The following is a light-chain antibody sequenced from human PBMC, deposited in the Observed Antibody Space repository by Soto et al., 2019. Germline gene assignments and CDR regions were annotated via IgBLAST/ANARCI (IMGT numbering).Light chain of an antibody. CDR2: GAS. J-gene: IGKJ1*01. Sequence: DIVLTQSPATLSLSPGERATLSCRASQSVSSSALAWYQQKPGQAPRRLIYGASSRATGIPDRFSGSGSGTDFTLTISRLEPEDFAVYYCQYYGTSPQTFGQGTKVDIK. CDR1: QSVSSSA. V-gene: IGKV3-20*01. CDR3: QYYGTSPQT.